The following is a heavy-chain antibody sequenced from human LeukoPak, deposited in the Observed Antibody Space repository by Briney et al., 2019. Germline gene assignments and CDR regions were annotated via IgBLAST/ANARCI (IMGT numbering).Heavy chain of an antibody. D-gene: IGHD5-18*01. Sequence: GGSLRLSCAASGFTFSSYWMSWVRQAPGKGLEWVSYITSSSATIYYADSVKGRFTISRDNAKNSLYLQMNSLRAEDTAVYYCGRDDTSMVKGPVAFDIWGQGTMVTVSS. J-gene: IGHJ3*02. CDR1: GFTFSSYW. CDR3: GRDDTSMVKGPVAFDI. CDR2: ITSSSATI. V-gene: IGHV3-48*04.